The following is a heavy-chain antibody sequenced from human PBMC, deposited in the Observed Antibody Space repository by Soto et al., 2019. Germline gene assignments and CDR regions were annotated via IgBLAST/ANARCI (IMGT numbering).Heavy chain of an antibody. J-gene: IGHJ4*02. CDR2: INAGNGNT. V-gene: IGHV1-3*01. D-gene: IGHD3-10*01. Sequence: QVQLVQSGAEVKKPGASVKVSRKASGDTFTSYAMHWVRQAPGQRLEWIGWINAGNGNTKYSQKFQGRVTITRDTSASTAYMELSSLRSEDTAVYYCARDGVYGSGSYYFDYWGQGTLVTVSS. CDR1: GDTFTSYA. CDR3: ARDGVYGSGSYYFDY.